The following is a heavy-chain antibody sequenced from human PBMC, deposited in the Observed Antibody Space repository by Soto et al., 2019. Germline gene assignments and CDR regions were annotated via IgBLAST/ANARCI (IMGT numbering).Heavy chain of an antibody. V-gene: IGHV1-69*06. CDR1: GVTFSSYA. Sequence: SVKVSCKASGVTFSSYAISWVRQAPGQGLEWMGGIIPIFGTANYAQKFQGRVTITADKSTSTAYMELSSLRSEDTAVYYCATHPGWSGSGAFDYWGQGTLVTVSS. CDR3: ATHPGWSGSGAFDY. CDR2: IIPIFGTA. J-gene: IGHJ4*02. D-gene: IGHD3-3*01.